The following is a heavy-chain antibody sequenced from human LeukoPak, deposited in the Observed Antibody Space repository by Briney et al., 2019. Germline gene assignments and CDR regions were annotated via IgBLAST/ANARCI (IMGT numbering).Heavy chain of an antibody. CDR1: GFTFSDYT. CDR2: ISSSSYI. V-gene: IGHV3-69-1*01. D-gene: IGHD5-18*01. Sequence: GGSLRLSCAASGFTFSDYTMNWVRQAPGKGLEWVSSISSSSYIYYADSVKGRFTISRDNAKNSLSLQMKSLRAEDTAVYYCVRGEYSYGPLDYYYYMDVWAKGPRSPSP. J-gene: IGHJ6*03. CDR3: VRGEYSYGPLDYYYYMDV.